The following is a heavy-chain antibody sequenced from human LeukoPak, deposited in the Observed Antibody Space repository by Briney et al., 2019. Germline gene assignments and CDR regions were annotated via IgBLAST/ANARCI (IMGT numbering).Heavy chain of an antibody. Sequence: PSETLSLTCTVSGGSMSGYYWNWIRQSPGKGLEWIAYVYYTGMMDYNPSLKSRVSISLDTSKNQFSLRLSSVTAADTAIYYCARGYFEGHIAARHNWFDPWGQGTLVTVSS. CDR2: VYYTGMM. J-gene: IGHJ5*02. V-gene: IGHV4-59*01. CDR3: ARGYFEGHIAARHNWFDP. CDR1: GGSMSGYY. D-gene: IGHD6-6*01.